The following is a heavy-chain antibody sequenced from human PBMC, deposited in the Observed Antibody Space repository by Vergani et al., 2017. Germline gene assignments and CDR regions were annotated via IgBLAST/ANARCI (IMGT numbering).Heavy chain of an antibody. V-gene: IGHV5-10-1*03. Sequence: EVQLVQSGAEVKKPGESLRISCKGSGYSFTSYWISWVRQMPGKGLEWMGRIDPSDSYTNYSPSFQGHVTISADKSLSTAYLQWSSLKASDTAMYYCARHDSSGYYSDYYYYMDVWGKGTTVTVSS. D-gene: IGHD3-22*01. CDR3: ARHDSSGYYSDYYYYMDV. CDR2: IDPSDSYT. CDR1: GYSFTSYW. J-gene: IGHJ6*03.